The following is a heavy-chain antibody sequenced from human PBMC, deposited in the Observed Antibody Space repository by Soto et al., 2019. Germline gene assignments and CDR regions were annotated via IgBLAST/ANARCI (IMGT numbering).Heavy chain of an antibody. Sequence: ASVKVSCKASGYTFTTYAMHWVRQAPGQRLEWMGWINAGNGNTKYSQKFQGRVTMTRDTSTSTDYMELSSLRSDDTAVYYCTRGRGIAAAGYFDYWGQGTLVTVSS. CDR1: GYTFTTYA. CDR3: TRGRGIAAAGYFDY. J-gene: IGHJ4*02. V-gene: IGHV1-3*01. D-gene: IGHD6-13*01. CDR2: INAGNGNT.